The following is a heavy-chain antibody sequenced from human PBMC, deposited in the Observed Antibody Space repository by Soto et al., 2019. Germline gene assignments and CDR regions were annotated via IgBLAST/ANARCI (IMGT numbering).Heavy chain of an antibody. V-gene: IGHV1-69*05. D-gene: IGHD3-3*01. CDR1: GGTFSSYA. CDR2: IIPIFGTA. J-gene: IGHJ4*02. Sequence: GASVKVSCKASGGTFSSYAIRWVRQAPGQGLEWMGGIIPIFGTAKYSQKFQGRVTITRDTSASTAYMELSSLRSEDTAMYYCARGEVYDFWSGYDFDYWGQGTLVTVSS. CDR3: ARGEVYDFWSGYDFDY.